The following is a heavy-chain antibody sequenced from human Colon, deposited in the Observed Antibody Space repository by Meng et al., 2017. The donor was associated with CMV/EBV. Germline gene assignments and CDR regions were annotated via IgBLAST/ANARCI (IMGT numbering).Heavy chain of an antibody. CDR3: TRGNTALWDNDH. J-gene: IGHJ4*02. CDR2: VYYSGST. CDR1: GFTFSSYS. Sequence: ESLKISCAASGFTFSSYSMNWVRQPPGKGLEFIGYVYYSGSTNYNPFFKGRVTISIDTSKNQFSLKLASVTAADTAIYYCTRGNTALWDNDHWGQGTLVTVSS. D-gene: IGHD3-16*01. V-gene: IGHV4-59*01.